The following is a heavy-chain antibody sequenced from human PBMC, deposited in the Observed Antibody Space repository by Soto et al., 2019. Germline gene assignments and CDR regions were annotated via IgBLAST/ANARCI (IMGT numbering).Heavy chain of an antibody. CDR2: IIPIFGTA. J-gene: IGHJ4*02. CDR1: GCTFSSYA. V-gene: IGHV1-69*06. CDR3: ARVPMVRGVIIPSYYFDY. D-gene: IGHD3-10*01. Sequence: ASVKVSCKASGCTFSSYAIRWVRQAPGQGLEWMGGIIPIFGTANYAQKFQGRVTITADKSTSTAYMELSSLRSEDTAVYYCARVPMVRGVIIPSYYFDYWGQGTLVTVSS.